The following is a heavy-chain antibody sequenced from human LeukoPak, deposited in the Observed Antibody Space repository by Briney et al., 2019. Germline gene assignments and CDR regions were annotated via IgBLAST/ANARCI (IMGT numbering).Heavy chain of an antibody. D-gene: IGHD1-26*01. Sequence: GGSLRLSCAASGFTFSSYDMHWVRQATGKGLEWVSSITSSATYIFYADSVKGRFTISRDNAKNSLYLQMDSLGPEDTAVYYCARDPYSGNYGNDYYYYMDVWGKGTTVTISS. CDR3: ARDPYSGNYGNDYYYYMDV. J-gene: IGHJ6*03. V-gene: IGHV3-21*01. CDR2: ITSSATYI. CDR1: GFTFSSYD.